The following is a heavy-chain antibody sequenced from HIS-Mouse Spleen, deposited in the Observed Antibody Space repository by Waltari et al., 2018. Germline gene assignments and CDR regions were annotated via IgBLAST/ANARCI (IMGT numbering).Heavy chain of an antibody. Sequence: QLQLQESGPGLVKPSETLSLTCTVSGGSISSSSYYWGWIRQPPGKGLEWIGSIYYSGRTYYNPALKRRVTKSVDTSKSQFSLKLGSGTAADTAVYYCAREIPYSSSWYDWYFDLWGRGTLVTVSS. V-gene: IGHV4-39*07. CDR3: AREIPYSSSWYDWYFDL. CDR1: GGSISSSSYY. CDR2: IYYSGRT. D-gene: IGHD6-13*01. J-gene: IGHJ2*01.